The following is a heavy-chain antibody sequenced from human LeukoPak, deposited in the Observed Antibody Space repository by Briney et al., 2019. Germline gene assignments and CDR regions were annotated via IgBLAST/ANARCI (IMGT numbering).Heavy chain of an antibody. CDR3: ARKGVYSSAAWFDP. Sequence: GGSLRLSCAASGFTFSNAWMSWVRQAPGKGLEWVSYISSSGSTIYYADSVKGRFTTSRDNAKNLLYLQMNSLRAEATAVYYCARKGVYSSAAWFDPWGQGTLVTVSS. D-gene: IGHD6-25*01. V-gene: IGHV3-11*01. CDR1: GFTFSNAW. CDR2: ISSSGSTI. J-gene: IGHJ5*02.